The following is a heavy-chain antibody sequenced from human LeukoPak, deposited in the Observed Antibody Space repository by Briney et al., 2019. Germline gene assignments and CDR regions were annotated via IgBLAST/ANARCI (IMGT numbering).Heavy chain of an antibody. CDR2: IYYSGST. V-gene: IGHV4-39*01. J-gene: IGHJ4*02. CDR1: GGSISSRSYY. D-gene: IGHD2/OR15-2a*01. CDR3: ARGEEVLSPYY. Sequence: PSETLSLTCTVSGGSISSRSYYWGWIRQPPGKGLEWIGSIYYSGSTYDNPSLKSRVTISVDTSKNQFSLKLSSVTAADTAVYYCARGEEVLSPYYWGQGTLVTVSS.